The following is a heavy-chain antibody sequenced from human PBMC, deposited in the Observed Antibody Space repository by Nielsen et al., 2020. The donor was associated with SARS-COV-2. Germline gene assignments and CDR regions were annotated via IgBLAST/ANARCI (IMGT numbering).Heavy chain of an antibody. CDR1: GFTFSSYG. J-gene: IGHJ4*02. V-gene: IGHV3-33*01. CDR2: IWYDGSNK. CDR3: ASGAGAAGN. D-gene: IGHD6-25*01. Sequence: GESLKISCVASGFTFSSYGMHWVRQAPGKGLEWVAVIWYDGSNKYYADSVKGRFTISRDNSKNTLYLQMNSLRAEDTAVYYCASGAGAAGNWGQGTLVTVSS.